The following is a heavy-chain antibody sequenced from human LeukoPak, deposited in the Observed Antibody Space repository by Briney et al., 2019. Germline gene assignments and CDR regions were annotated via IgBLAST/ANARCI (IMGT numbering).Heavy chain of an antibody. D-gene: IGHD5-12*01. J-gene: IGHJ4*02. V-gene: IGHV1-24*01. CDR2: FDPEDGET. CDR3: ATDDRPRRGPPGFRRAYSGYGFDY. CDR1: GYTLTELS. Sequence: ASVKVSCKVSGYTLTELSMHRVRQAPGKGLEWMGGFDPEDGETIYAQKFQGRVTMTEDTSTDTAYMELSSLRSEDTAVYYCATDDRPRRGPPGFRRAYSGYGFDYWGQGTLVTVSS.